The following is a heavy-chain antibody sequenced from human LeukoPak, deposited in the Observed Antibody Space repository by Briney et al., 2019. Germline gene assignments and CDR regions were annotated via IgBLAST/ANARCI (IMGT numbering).Heavy chain of an antibody. V-gene: IGHV3-21*01. CDR3: ARAVQLWFQFDY. D-gene: IGHD5-18*01. CDR1: GFTFSSYS. J-gene: IGHJ4*02. Sequence: GGSLRLSCAASGFTFSSYSMNWVSQAPGKGLEWVSSISSSGSYIYYADSVKGRFTISRDNAKNSLHLQMNSLRAEDTAVYYCARAVQLWFQFDYWGQGTLVTVSS. CDR2: ISSSGSYI.